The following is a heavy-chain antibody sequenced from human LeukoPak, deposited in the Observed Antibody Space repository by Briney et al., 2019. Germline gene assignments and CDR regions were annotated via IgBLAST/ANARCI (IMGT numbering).Heavy chain of an antibody. Sequence: GGSLRLSCTASGFTFGDYAMSWFRQAPGKGLVWVGFIRSKAYGGTTEYAASVKGRFTISRDDSKSIAYLQMNSLKTEDTAVYYCTRGPQYYGSGSSDYWGQGTLVTVSS. CDR3: TRGPQYYGSGSSDY. J-gene: IGHJ4*02. CDR1: GFTFGDYA. D-gene: IGHD3-10*01. CDR2: IRSKAYGGTT. V-gene: IGHV3-49*03.